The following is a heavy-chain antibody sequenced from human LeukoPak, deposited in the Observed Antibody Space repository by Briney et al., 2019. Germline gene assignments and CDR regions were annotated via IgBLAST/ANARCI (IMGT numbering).Heavy chain of an antibody. D-gene: IGHD3-22*01. CDR3: ARDRALDSDSTGYYYNRGLDY. CDR2: IYATGST. V-gene: IGHV4-4*07. CDR1: GDSMNNCY. Sequence: SETLSLTCTVSGDSMNNCYWNWIRQPAGKGLEWIGRIYATGSTDYNPSLKSRVTMAIDTSKNHFSLNLTSVTAADTAAYFCARDRALDSDSTGYYYNRGLDYWSQGTLVTVSS. J-gene: IGHJ4*02.